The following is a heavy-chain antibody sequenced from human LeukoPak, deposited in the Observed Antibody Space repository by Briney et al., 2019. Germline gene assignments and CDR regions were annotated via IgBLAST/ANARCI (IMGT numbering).Heavy chain of an antibody. CDR2: INPSGGST. V-gene: IGHV1-46*01. Sequence: GASVKVSCKASGYTFTSYYMHWVRQAPGQGLEWMGIINPSGGSTSYVQKFQGRVTMTRDTSTSTVYMELSSLRSEDTAVYYCARDRYYYDSSGYIRGISFDYWGQGTLVTVSS. CDR1: GYTFTSYY. D-gene: IGHD3-22*01. J-gene: IGHJ4*02. CDR3: ARDRYYYDSSGYIRGISFDY.